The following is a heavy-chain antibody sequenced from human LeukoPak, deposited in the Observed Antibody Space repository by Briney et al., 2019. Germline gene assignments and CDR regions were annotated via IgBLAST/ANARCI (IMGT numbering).Heavy chain of an antibody. CDR1: GYTFTSYD. CDR3: ARGVNYDFWSGSYYSYYYMEV. V-gene: IGHV1-8*01. CDR2: MNPNSGNT. Sequence: ASVKVSCKASGYTFTSYDINWVRQAAGQGLEWMGWMNPNSGNTGYAQKFQGRVTTTRDTSISTAHMELSGLTSEDTAVYYCARGVNYDFWSGSYYSYYYMEVWGKGTTVTVSS. D-gene: IGHD3-3*01. J-gene: IGHJ6*03.